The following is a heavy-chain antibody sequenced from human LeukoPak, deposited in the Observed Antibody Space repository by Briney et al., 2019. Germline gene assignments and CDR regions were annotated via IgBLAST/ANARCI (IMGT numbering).Heavy chain of an antibody. CDR1: GFTFTSYE. CDR2: ISSSGSTI. V-gene: IGHV3-48*03. J-gene: IGHJ4*02. Sequence: GGSLRLSCAASGFTFTSYEMNWVRQAPGKGLEWVSYISSSGSTIYYADSVKGRFNISRDNAKNSLYLQMNSLRAEDTAVYYCARSFRRVVVITLFDYWGQGTLVTVSS. D-gene: IGHD3-22*01. CDR3: ARSFRRVVVITLFDY.